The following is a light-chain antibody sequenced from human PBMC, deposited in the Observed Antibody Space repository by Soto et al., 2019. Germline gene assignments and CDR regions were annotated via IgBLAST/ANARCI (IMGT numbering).Light chain of an antibody. CDR2: GNN. CDR3: AAWDGSLNNVL. V-gene: IGLV1-44*01. Sequence: QSFLTQPPSASGTPGQRVTISCSGSGSSIGTNTVNWYRQLPGTAPKLLIYGNNQRPSGVPDRFSGSKSGTSASLAISGLQSEDEAEYYCAAWDGSLNNVLFGGGTK. CDR1: GSSIGTNT. J-gene: IGLJ2*01.